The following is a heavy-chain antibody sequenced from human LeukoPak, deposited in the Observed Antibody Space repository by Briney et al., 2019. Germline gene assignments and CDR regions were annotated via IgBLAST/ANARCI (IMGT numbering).Heavy chain of an antibody. CDR1: GGSFSGYY. D-gene: IGHD3-9*01. V-gene: IGHV4-34*01. CDR3: ARGVFYDILTGYFRIDAFDI. CDR2: INHSGST. Sequence: SETLSLTCAVYGGSFSGYYWSWIRQPPGKGLEWIGEINHSGSTNYNPSLKSRVTISVDTSKNQFSLKLSSVTAADTAEYYCARGVFYDILTGYFRIDAFDIWGQGTMVTVSS. J-gene: IGHJ3*02.